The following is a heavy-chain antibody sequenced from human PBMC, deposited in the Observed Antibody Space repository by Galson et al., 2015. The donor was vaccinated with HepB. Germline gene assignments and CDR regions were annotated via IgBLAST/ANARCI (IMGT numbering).Heavy chain of an antibody. D-gene: IGHD1-14*01. V-gene: IGHV3-53*01. Sequence: SLRLSCAASGFTVITNYMTWVRQAPGKGLEWVSLIYSGGNTFYADSVKGRFTISRDNSKNTLYLQVNSLTAEDTAVYYCARSLNPYYYMDVWGRGTTVTVSS. J-gene: IGHJ6*03. CDR3: ARSLNPYYYMDV. CDR2: IYSGGNT. CDR1: GFTVITNY.